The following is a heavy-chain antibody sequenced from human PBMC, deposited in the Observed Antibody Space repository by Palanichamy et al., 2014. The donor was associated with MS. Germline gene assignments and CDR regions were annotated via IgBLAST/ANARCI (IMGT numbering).Heavy chain of an antibody. CDR2: IVVGSGNT. CDR3: AAKEPVYYYDSSGYYRNRYFDL. Sequence: QLVQSGPEVKKPGTSVKVSCKASGFTFTSSAVQWVRQARGQRLEWIGWIVVGSGNTNYAQKFQERVTITRDMSTSTAYMELSSLRSEDTAVYYRAAKEPVYYYDSSGYYRNRYFDLWGRGTLVTVSS. V-gene: IGHV1-58*01. J-gene: IGHJ2*01. D-gene: IGHD3-22*01. CDR1: GFTFTSSA.